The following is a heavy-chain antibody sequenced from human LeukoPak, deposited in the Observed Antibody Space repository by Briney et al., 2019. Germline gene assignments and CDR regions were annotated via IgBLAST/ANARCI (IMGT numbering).Heavy chain of an antibody. Sequence: SVKVSCKASGYTFTSYDINWVRQATRQGLEWMGWMNPNSGNTGYAQKFQGRVTMTRNTSISTAYMELSSLRSEDTAVYYCARGQRMHGSGSYYFGYWGQGTLVTVSS. D-gene: IGHD3-10*01. CDR1: GYTFTSYD. V-gene: IGHV1-8*01. CDR2: MNPNSGNT. J-gene: IGHJ4*02. CDR3: ARGQRMHGSGSYYFGY.